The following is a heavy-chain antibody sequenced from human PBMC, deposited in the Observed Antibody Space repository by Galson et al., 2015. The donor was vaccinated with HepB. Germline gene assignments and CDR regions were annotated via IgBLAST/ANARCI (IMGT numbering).Heavy chain of an antibody. D-gene: IGHD3-10*01. J-gene: IGHJ2*01. CDR3: ARSSVSPSGWYFDL. Sequence: PALVKPTQTLTVTCTVSGFSLNNPRMGVSWIRQPPGKALEWLAHIFSNDDRFYTTSLKSRVIISKDTSRSQVVLTMTNLDPEDTATYFCARSSVSPSGWYFDLWGRGTLVTVSS. CDR2: IFSNDDR. V-gene: IGHV2-26*02. CDR1: GFSLNNPRMG.